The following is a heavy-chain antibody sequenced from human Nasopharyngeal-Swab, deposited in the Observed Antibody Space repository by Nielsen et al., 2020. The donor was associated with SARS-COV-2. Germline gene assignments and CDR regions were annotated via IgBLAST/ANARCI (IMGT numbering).Heavy chain of an antibody. J-gene: IGHJ5*02. D-gene: IGHD6-13*01. V-gene: IGHV3-64*01. CDR3: ARGRIAAAGTALGP. CDR1: GFTFSSYA. CDR2: ISSNGGST. Sequence: GGSLRLSCAASGFTFSSYAMHWVRQAPGKGLEYASAISSNGGSTYYANSVKGRFTISRDNSKNTLYLQMGSLRAEDMAVYYCARGRIAAAGTALGPWGQGTLVTVSS.